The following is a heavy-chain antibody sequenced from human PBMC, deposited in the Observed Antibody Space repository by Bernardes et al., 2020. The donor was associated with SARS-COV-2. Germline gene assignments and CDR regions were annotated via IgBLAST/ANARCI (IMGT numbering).Heavy chain of an antibody. J-gene: IGHJ4*02. CDR2: MFYNGNT. CDR1: GDSISGYY. V-gene: IGHV4-59*01. Sequence: SETLSLTCTVSGDSISGYYWSWIRQPPGKGLEWIVYMFYNGNTNYNPSLKSRVTISIDASKNEVSLKLSSVTAADTAVYYCAREYTWSAAGPGAFASWGQGTLVTVSS. D-gene: IGHD6-13*01. CDR3: AREYTWSAAGPGAFAS.